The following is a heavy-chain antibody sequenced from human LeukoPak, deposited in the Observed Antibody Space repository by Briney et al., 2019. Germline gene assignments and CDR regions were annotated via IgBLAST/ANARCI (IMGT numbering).Heavy chain of an antibody. V-gene: IGHV3-53*01. Sequence: PGGSLRLSCVASGFTVRSNYMNWVRQAPGKGLEWVSVIYSAGNTNYADSVKGRFTISRDNAKNSLYLQMNSLRAEDTAVYYCARDRGWGQGTLVTVSS. CDR1: GFTVRSNY. CDR3: ARDRG. CDR2: IYSAGNT. J-gene: IGHJ4*02.